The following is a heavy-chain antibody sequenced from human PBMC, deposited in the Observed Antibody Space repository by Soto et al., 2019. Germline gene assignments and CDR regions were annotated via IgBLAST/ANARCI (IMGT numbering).Heavy chain of an antibody. CDR1: GGTFSSYA. D-gene: IGHD4-17*01. Sequence: QVQLVQSGAEVKKPGSSVKVSCKASGGTFSSYAISWVRQAPGQGLEWMGGIIPIFGTANYAQKFQGRVTITAXVSVSXXYMELSSLRSEDTAVYYCARGGATVTTQPYWYFDLWGRGTLVTVSS. J-gene: IGHJ2*01. V-gene: IGHV1-69*12. CDR3: ARGGATVTTQPYWYFDL. CDR2: IIPIFGTA.